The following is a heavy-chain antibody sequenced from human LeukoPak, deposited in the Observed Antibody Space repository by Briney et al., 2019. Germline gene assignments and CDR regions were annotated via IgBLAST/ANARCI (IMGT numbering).Heavy chain of an antibody. CDR2: IYHSGST. CDR1: GGSISSGGYS. J-gene: IGHJ4*02. D-gene: IGHD3-10*01. CDR3: ARGPQLLWYQD. V-gene: IGHV4-30-2*01. Sequence: SQTLSLTCAVSGGSISSGGYSWSWIRQPPGKGLDWIGYIYHSGSTYYNPSLKSRVTISIDRSKNHFSLKLSSVTAADTAVYYCARGPQLLWYQDWGQGTLVTVSS.